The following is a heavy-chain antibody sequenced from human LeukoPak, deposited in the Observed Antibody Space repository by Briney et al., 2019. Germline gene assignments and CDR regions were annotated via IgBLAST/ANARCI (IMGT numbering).Heavy chain of an antibody. Sequence: SETLSLTCTVSGGSISSGGYYWSWIRQHPGKGLEWIGYIYYSGSTYYNPSLKSRVTISVDTSKNQFSLKLSSVTAADTAVYYCARVTTIFGVVRWGQGTLVTVSS. J-gene: IGHJ4*02. V-gene: IGHV4-31*03. CDR2: IYYSGST. D-gene: IGHD3-3*01. CDR1: GGSISSGGYY. CDR3: ARVTTIFGVVR.